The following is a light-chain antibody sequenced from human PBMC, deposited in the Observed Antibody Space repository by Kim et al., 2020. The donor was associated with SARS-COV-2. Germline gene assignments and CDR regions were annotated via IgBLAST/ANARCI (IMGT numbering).Light chain of an antibody. CDR3: QQRSNWPIT. J-gene: IGKJ5*01. Sequence: EIVLTQSPGTLSLSPGERATLSCGASQSIAFHLAWYQQRPGQDPRLLIFDASNRATGIPARFSGRGSGTDFTLTISSLEPEDFGVYYCQQRSNWPITFGQGTRLEIK. V-gene: IGKV3-11*01. CDR2: DAS. CDR1: QSIAFH.